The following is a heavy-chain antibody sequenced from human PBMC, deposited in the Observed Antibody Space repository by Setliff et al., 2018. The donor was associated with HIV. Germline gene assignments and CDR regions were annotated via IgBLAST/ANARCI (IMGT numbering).Heavy chain of an antibody. CDR2: IHYNGRT. D-gene: IGHD3-10*01. J-gene: IGHJ4*02. V-gene: IGHV4-39*01. CDR3: ARWYYASGRPIDY. CDR1: GDSITNDDYY. Sequence: SETLSLTCTVSGDSITNDDYYWGWIRQPPGKGLEWIAIIHYNGRTYYDPSLKSRVTILVDTSKTQFYLKLRSVTASDTAVYYCARWYYASGRPIDYWGQGTLVTVSS.